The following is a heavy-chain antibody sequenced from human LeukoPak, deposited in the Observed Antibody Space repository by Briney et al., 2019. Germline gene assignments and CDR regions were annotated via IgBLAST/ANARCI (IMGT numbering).Heavy chain of an antibody. Sequence: SETLSPTCTVSGDSISDYYWSWIRQSPGKGLEWIGYVYYSGSTKYNPALRSRVTISLDTSKNQFSLRLRSVTAADTAVYYCAACGYTYGYLYYGMDIWGQGTTVTVS. D-gene: IGHD5-18*01. CDR2: VYYSGST. CDR1: GDSISDYY. CDR3: AACGYTYGYLYYGMDI. J-gene: IGHJ6*02. V-gene: IGHV4-59*01.